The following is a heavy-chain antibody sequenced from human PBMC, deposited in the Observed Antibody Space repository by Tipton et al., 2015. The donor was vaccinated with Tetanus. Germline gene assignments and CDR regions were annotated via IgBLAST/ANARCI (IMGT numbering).Heavy chain of an antibody. CDR3: AKWVKYGDYALGYSFIDQ. V-gene: IGHV3-23*01. J-gene: IGHJ4*02. D-gene: IGHD4-17*01. CDR1: GFTFSKYA. Sequence: AASGFTFSKYAMSWVRQAPGKGLEWVSGFSGSADSISYADSVKGRFTISRDISKNTLYLQMNSLRAEDTAVYYCAKWVKYGDYALGYSFIDQWGQGTLVTVSS. CDR2: FSGSADSI.